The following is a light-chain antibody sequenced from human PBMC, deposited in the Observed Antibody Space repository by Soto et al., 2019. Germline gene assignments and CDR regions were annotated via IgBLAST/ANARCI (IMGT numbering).Light chain of an antibody. Sequence: EIVLTQSPGTLSLSPGERATLSCRASQSVSSSYLAWYQQKPGQAPRLLIYGASSRATGIPDRFSGSGSGADFTLTSSRMEREDFAVYYCQQYGSSPTTFGQGTKVEIK. V-gene: IGKV3-20*01. J-gene: IGKJ1*01. CDR3: QQYGSSPTT. CDR1: QSVSSSY. CDR2: GAS.